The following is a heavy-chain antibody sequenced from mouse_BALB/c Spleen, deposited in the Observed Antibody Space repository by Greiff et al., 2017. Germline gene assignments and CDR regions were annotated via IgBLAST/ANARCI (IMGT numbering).Heavy chain of an antibody. CDR2: ISTYYGNT. Sequence: QVQLKQSGPELVRPGVSVKISCKGSSYTFTDYAMHWVKQSHAKSLEWIGVISTYYGNTNYNQKFKGKAKLTAVTSTSTAYMELSSLTNEDSAVYYCTINWFDYWGQGTTLTVSS. CDR1: SYTFTDYA. V-gene: IGHV1-67*01. D-gene: IGHD4-1*01. J-gene: IGHJ2*01. CDR3: TINWFDY.